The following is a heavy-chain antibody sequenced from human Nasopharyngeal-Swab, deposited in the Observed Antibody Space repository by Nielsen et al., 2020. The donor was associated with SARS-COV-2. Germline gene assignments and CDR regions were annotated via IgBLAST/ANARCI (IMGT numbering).Heavy chain of an antibody. J-gene: IGHJ4*02. CDR2: IDAGGGNT. Sequence: GESLKISCAASGFTFSTYAMTWVRQAPGKGLEWVSTIDAGGGNTWYADSVKGRFTISRDNSKNTLYLQMNNLRAEDTAVYYCARDGEVGAITGIDYWGQGTLVTVSS. V-gene: IGHV3-23*01. D-gene: IGHD1-26*01. CDR3: ARDGEVGAITGIDY. CDR1: GFTFSTYA.